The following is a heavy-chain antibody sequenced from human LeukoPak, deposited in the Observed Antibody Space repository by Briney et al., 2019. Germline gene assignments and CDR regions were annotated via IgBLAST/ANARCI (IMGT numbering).Heavy chain of an antibody. V-gene: IGHV4-61*02. CDR1: GGSISSGGYY. D-gene: IGHD6-6*01. CDR2: IYTSGST. CDR3: ARDRWIAARRNYYMDV. J-gene: IGHJ6*03. Sequence: SETLSLTCTVSGGSISSGGYYWSWIRQPAGKGLEWIGRIYTSGSTNYNPSLKSRVTMSVDTSKNQFSLKLSSVTAADTAVYYCARDRWIAARRNYYMDVWGKGTTVTVSS.